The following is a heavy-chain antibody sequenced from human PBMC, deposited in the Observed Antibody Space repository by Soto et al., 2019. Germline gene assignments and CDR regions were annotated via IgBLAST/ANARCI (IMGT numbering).Heavy chain of an antibody. CDR2: ISAYNGNT. J-gene: IGHJ4*02. Sequence: QVPLVQSGAEVKKPGASVKVSCKASGYTFTSYGISWVRQAPGQGLEWMGWISAYNGNTNYAQKLQGRVTMTTDTSTSTAYMELRSLRSDDTAVYYCARVKRYYCSGGSCYPSLFDYWGQGTLVTVSS. CDR3: ARVKRYYCSGGSCYPSLFDY. D-gene: IGHD2-15*01. V-gene: IGHV1-18*01. CDR1: GYTFTSYG.